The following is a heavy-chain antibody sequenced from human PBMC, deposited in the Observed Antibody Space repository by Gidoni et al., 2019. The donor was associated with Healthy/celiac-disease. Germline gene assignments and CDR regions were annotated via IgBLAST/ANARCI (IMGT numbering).Heavy chain of an antibody. CDR3: ARHSDSSAGDFDY. CDR2: IYYSGST. Sequence: GLEWIGSIYYSGSTYYNPSLKSRVTISVDTSKNQFSLKLSSVTAADTAVYYCARHSDSSAGDFDYWGQGTLVTVSS. J-gene: IGHJ4*02. D-gene: IGHD6-19*01. V-gene: IGHV4-39*01.